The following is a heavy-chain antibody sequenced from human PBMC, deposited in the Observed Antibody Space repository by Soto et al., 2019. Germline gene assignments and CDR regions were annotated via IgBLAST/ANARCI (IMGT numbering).Heavy chain of an antibody. J-gene: IGHJ4*02. D-gene: IGHD3-22*01. CDR1: GGSISSYY. V-gene: IGHV4-59*01. CDR2: IYYSGST. Sequence: SETLSLTCTVSGGSISSYYWSWIRQPPGKGLEWIGYIYYSGSTNYNPSLKSRVTISVDTSKNQFSLKLSSVTAADTAVYYCAGTYYYDSSGYLVPAYWGQGTLVTVS. CDR3: AGTYYYDSSGYLVPAY.